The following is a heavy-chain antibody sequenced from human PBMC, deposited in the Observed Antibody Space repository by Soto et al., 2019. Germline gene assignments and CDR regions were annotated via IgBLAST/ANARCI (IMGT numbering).Heavy chain of an antibody. D-gene: IGHD2-15*01. CDR1: GYSFFSYW. CDR3: ARIIGYCRNNDCSWTFDV. J-gene: IGHJ3*01. CDR2: FYPGDSTS. V-gene: IGHV5-51*01. Sequence: GESLKISCKTSGYSFFSYWVAWVRQLPGKGLEWMGTFYPGDSTSTYSPSFQGQVTISVDTSITTAYLQLNSLKASDTAMYYCARIIGYCRNNDCSWTFDVWGQGTMVTVSS.